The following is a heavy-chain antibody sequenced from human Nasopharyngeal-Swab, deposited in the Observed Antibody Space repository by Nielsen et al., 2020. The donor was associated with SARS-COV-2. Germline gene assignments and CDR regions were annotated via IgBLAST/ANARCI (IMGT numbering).Heavy chain of an antibody. CDR2: ISSSSSYI. Sequence: GESLKISCAASGFTFSSYSMNWVRQAPGKGLEWVSSISSSSSYIYYADSVKGRFTISRDNAKNSLYLQMNSLRGEDTAVYYCARASGSSWDFDYWGQGTLVTVSS. CDR3: ARASGSSWDFDY. V-gene: IGHV3-21*01. D-gene: IGHD6-13*01. CDR1: GFTFSSYS. J-gene: IGHJ4*02.